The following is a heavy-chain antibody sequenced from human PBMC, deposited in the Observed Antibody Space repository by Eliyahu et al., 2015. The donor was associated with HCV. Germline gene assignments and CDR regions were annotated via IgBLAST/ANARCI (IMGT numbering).Heavy chain of an antibody. V-gene: IGHV3-48*02. J-gene: IGHJ6*02. D-gene: IGHD3-22*01. Sequence: EVQLVESGGGLVQPGGSLRLSCAASGFTFXXYSXXWVRQAPGKGLEWVSYISSSSSTIYYADSVKGRFTISRDNAKNSLYLQMNSLRDEDTAVYYCASIPYYYDSSGYYPYYYYGMDVWGQGTTVTVSS. CDR1: GFTFXXYS. CDR3: ASIPYYYDSSGYYPYYYYGMDV. CDR2: ISSSSSTI.